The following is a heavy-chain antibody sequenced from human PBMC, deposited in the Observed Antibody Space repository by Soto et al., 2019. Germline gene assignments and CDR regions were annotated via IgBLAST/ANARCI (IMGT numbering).Heavy chain of an antibody. Sequence: PSELISLTYTFSYLTIRCHYWSWIRKTQGEGMEWIGYIFYSGSTTYNNNPSLKSRVSISVDTSKNQFYLSLSSVTAADTAVYYCARVGSSGWSPDYLVQGTLV. CDR3: ARVGSSGWSPDY. J-gene: IGHJ4*02. CDR1: YLTIRCHY. D-gene: IGHD6-19*01. CDR2: IFYSGST. V-gene: IGHV4-59*11.